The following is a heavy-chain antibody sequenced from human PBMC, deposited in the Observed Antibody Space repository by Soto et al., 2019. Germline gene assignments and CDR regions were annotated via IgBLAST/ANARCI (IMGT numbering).Heavy chain of an antibody. Sequence: NPSETLSLTCSVSGGSIRDYFWTWIRQSPGRGLEWIGYISSSGTVKYNSSLKSRVTIPLDRSRNQFSLKLSSATAADTAVYFCARDRKLELPGNYYYYGMDVWGQGTTVTVSS. J-gene: IGHJ6*02. D-gene: IGHD1-7*01. CDR3: ARDRKLELPGNYYYYGMDV. CDR1: GGSIRDYF. V-gene: IGHV4-59*01. CDR2: ISSSGTV.